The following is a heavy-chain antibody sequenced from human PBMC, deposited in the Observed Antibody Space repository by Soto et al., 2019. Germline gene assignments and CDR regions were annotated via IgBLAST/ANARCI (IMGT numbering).Heavy chain of an antibody. CDR1: GGSISSSSYY. D-gene: IGHD2-15*01. J-gene: IGHJ5*02. CDR2: IYYSGST. CDR3: ARRLGYCSGGSCPSGWFDP. V-gene: IGHV4-39*01. Sequence: SETLSLTCTVSGGSISSSSYYWGWIRHPPGKGLEWIGSIYYSGSTYYNPSLKSRVTISVDTSKNQFSLKLSSVTAADTAVYYCARRLGYCSGGSCPSGWFDPWGQGTLVTVSS.